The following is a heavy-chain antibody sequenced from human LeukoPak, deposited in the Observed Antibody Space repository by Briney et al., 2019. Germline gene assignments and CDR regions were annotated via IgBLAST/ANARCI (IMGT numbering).Heavy chain of an antibody. V-gene: IGHV1-18*01. CDR1: GYTFTSYG. J-gene: IGHJ4*02. CDR3: ARDPYSGSYSGIEGFDY. CDR2: ISAYNGST. D-gene: IGHD1-26*01. Sequence: GASVKVSCKASGYTFTSYGISWVRQAPGQGLEWMGWISAYNGSTNYAQKLQGRVTMTTDTSTSTAYMELRSLRSDDTAVYYCARDPYSGSYSGIEGFDYWGQGTLVTVSS.